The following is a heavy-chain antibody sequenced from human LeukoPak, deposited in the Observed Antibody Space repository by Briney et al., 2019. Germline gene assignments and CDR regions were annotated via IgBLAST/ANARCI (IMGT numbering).Heavy chain of an antibody. CDR3: ARDVYYYDSSGYYLPDY. V-gene: IGHV3-30-3*01. Sequence: GRSLRLSCAASGFTFSSYAMHWVRQAPGKGLEWVAVISYDGSNKYYADSVKGRFTISRDNSKNTLYLQMNSLRAEDTAVYYCARDVYYYDSSGYYLPDYWGQGTLLTVSS. CDR1: GFTFSSYA. D-gene: IGHD3-22*01. CDR2: ISYDGSNK. J-gene: IGHJ4*02.